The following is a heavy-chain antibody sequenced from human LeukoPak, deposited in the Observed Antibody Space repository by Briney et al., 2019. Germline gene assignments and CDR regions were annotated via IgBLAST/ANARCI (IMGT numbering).Heavy chain of an antibody. CDR3: AKEPYYYDRSGYYHYFDC. D-gene: IGHD3-22*01. V-gene: IGHV3-23*01. CDR2: ISNGGATT. Sequence: PGGSLRLSCAAPGFTFSNYAMSWVRQAPGKGLEWVSGISNGGATTDFADSVKGRFTISRDNSKNTLFLQMNTLRAEDTAVYYCAKEPYYYDRSGYYHYFDCWGQGTLVTVSS. CDR1: GFTFSNYA. J-gene: IGHJ4*02.